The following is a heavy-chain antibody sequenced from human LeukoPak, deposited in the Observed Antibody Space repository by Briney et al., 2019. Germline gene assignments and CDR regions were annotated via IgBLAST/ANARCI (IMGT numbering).Heavy chain of an antibody. CDR3: ARAPGYYYGMDV. J-gene: IGHJ6*02. V-gene: IGHV1-69*13. CDR1: GYTFTGYY. Sequence: LWASVKVSCKASGYTFTGYYMHWVRQAPGQGLEWMGGIIPIFGTANYAQKFQGRVTITADESTSTAYMELSSLRSEDTAVYYCARAPGYYYGMDVWGQGTTVTVSS. CDR2: IIPIFGTA.